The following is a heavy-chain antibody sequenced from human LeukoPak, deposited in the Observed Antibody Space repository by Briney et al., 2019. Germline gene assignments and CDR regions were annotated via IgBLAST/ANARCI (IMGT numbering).Heavy chain of an antibody. Sequence: ASVKVSCKASGYTFSDYTFTNYGISRVRQAPGQGLEWMGWISTYKSHTNYAQKFQGRVTMITDTSTNTAYMELRSLRSDDTAVYYCAREDNDDYYYYGMDVWGQGTAVTVSS. J-gene: IGHJ6*02. D-gene: IGHD1-1*01. CDR2: ISTYKSHT. V-gene: IGHV1-18*01. CDR3: AREDNDDYYYYGMDV. CDR1: GYTFSDYTFTNYG.